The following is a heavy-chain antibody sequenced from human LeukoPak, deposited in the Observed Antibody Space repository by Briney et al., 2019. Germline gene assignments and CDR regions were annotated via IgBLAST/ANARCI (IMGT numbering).Heavy chain of an antibody. CDR2: IRSKAYGGTS. Sequence: SLSPSCSVSGFTFSDYATSWVRQSPGKGLEWVGFIRSKAYGGTSEYAASVKGRFTISRDDSKSIIYLQMNSLRTEDTAVYYCTVDLGYCSGGRCPLYWGQRTLLTVSS. J-gene: IGHJ4*02. V-gene: IGHV3-49*04. D-gene: IGHD2-15*01. CDR3: TVDLGYCSGGRCPLY. CDR1: GFTFSDYA.